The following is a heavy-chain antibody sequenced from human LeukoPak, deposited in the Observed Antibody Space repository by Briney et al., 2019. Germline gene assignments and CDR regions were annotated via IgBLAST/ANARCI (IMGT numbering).Heavy chain of an antibody. J-gene: IGHJ4*02. Sequence: PSETLSLTCTVSGGSISSSSYYWGWIRQPPGKGLEWIGSIYYSGSTYYNPSLKSRVTISVGTSKNQFSLKLSSVTAADTAVYYCARDSGYSYGFIVWGQGTLVTVSS. V-gene: IGHV4-39*07. CDR2: IYYSGST. D-gene: IGHD5-18*01. CDR1: GGSISSSSYY. CDR3: ARDSGYSYGFIV.